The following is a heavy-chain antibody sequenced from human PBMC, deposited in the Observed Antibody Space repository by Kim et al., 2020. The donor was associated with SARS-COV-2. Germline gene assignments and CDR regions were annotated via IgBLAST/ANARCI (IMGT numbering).Heavy chain of an antibody. CDR3: ARHAHSIQLWFGHLFDSSGYLDY. CDR2: IYYSGST. D-gene: IGHD3-22*01. V-gene: IGHV4-39*01. J-gene: IGHJ4*01. Sequence: SETLSLTCTVSGGSISSSSYYWGWIRQPPGKGLEWIGSIYYSGSTYYNPSLKSRVTISVDTSKNQFSLKLSSVTAADTAVYYCARHAHSIQLWFGHLFDSSGYLDYWGQEPWSPSPQ. CDR1: GGSISSSSYY.